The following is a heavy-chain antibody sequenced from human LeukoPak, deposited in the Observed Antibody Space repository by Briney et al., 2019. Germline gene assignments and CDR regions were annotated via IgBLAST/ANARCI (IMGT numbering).Heavy chain of an antibody. CDR1: GGSISSYY. Sequence: SETLSLTCTVSGGSISSYYWSWIRQPPGKGLEWIGYIYYSGSTNYNPSLKSRVTISVDTSKNQFSLKLSSVTAADTAVYYCARVLPYAAVVSIVGAYYLRHYYFDYWGQGTLVTVSS. CDR2: IYYSGST. D-gene: IGHD1-26*01. V-gene: IGHV4-59*01. J-gene: IGHJ4*02. CDR3: ARVLPYAAVVSIVGAYYLRHYYFDY.